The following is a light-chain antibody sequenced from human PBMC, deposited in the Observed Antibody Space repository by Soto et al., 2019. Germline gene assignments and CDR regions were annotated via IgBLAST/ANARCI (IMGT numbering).Light chain of an antibody. CDR2: DAS. J-gene: IGKJ1*01. CDR1: QSVSSSY. V-gene: IGKV3-11*01. CDR3: QQRSNWPPTWT. Sequence: EIVLTQSPGTLSLPPGGRATLSCRASQSVSSSYLAWYQQKPGQAPRLLIYDASNRATGIPARFSGSGSGTDFTLTISSLEPEDFAVYYCQQRSNWPPTWTFGQGTKVDIK.